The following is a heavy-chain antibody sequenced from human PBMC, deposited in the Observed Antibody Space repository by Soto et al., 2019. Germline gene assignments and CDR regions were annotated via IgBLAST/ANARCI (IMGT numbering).Heavy chain of an antibody. CDR3: ARGGGYCSGTRFPYVVDY. D-gene: IGHD2-2*01. CDR1: GFSFSNYW. V-gene: IGHV3-74*01. J-gene: IGHJ4*02. CDR2: INSDGSST. Sequence: QLVESGGGLVQPGGSLRLSCAASGFSFSNYWMHWVRQGPGKGLVWVSRINSDGSSTTYADSVKGRFTIARDNAKNTLYLQLNSLRAEDTAVYYCARGGGYCSGTRFPYVVDYWGQGSLVTVSS.